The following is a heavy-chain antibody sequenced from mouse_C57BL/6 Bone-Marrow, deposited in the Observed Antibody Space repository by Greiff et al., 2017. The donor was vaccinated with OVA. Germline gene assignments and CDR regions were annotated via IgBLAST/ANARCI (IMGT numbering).Heavy chain of an antibody. CDR3: ASYRSPYFDY. Sequence: QVQLQQPGAELVRPGSSVKLSCKASGYTFTSYWMDWVKQRPGQGLEWIGNIYPSDSETHYNQKFKDKATLTADKSSSTAYMQLSSLTSEDSAVYYCASYRSPYFDYWGQGTTLTVSS. J-gene: IGHJ2*01. CDR2: IYPSDSET. CDR1: GYTFTSYW. V-gene: IGHV1-61*01.